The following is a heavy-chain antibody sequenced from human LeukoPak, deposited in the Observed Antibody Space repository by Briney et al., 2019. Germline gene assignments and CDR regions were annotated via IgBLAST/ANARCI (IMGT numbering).Heavy chain of an antibody. J-gene: IGHJ4*02. Sequence: GGSLRLSCEASGFTFNTYSMNWARQAPGKGLEWVSSIDSSGGCMFYADSVKGRFTISRDNAKNSLYLQMNSLRAEDTAVYYCARGGRYCTGGTCYSDYWGQGTLVTVSS. CDR3: ARGGRYCTGGTCYSDY. D-gene: IGHD2-8*02. V-gene: IGHV3-21*01. CDR2: IDSSGGCM. CDR1: GFTFNTYS.